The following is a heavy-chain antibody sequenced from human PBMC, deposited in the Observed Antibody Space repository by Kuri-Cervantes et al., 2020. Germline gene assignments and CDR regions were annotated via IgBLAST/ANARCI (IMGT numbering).Heavy chain of an antibody. CDR3: ARMAGVATISRFWYFDL. CDR2: ISSSGSTI. Sequence: GESLKISCAASGFTFSSYEMNWVRQAPGKGPEWVSYISSSGSTIYYADSVKGRFTISRDNAKNSLYLQMDSLRAEDTAVYYCARMAGVATISRFWYFDLWGRGTLVTVSS. J-gene: IGHJ2*01. V-gene: IGHV3-48*03. CDR1: GFTFSSYE. D-gene: IGHD5-12*01.